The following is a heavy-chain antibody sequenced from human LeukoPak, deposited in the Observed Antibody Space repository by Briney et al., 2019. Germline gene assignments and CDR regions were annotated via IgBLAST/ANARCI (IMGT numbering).Heavy chain of an antibody. CDR2: TYYRSKWYN. CDR3: ARGMTTVTTASYYFDY. CDR1: GDSVSSNSAA. J-gene: IGHJ4*02. V-gene: IGHV6-1*01. D-gene: IGHD4-11*01. Sequence: SQTLSLTCAISGDSVSSNSAAWNWIRQSPSRGLEWLGRTYYRSKWYNDYAVSVKSRITINPDTSKNQFSLQLNSVTPEDTAVYYCARGMTTVTTASYYFDYWGQGTLVTVFS.